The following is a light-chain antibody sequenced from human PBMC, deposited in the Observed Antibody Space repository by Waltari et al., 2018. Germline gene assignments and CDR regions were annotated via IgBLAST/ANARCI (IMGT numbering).Light chain of an antibody. V-gene: IGKV1D-16*01. J-gene: IGKJ4*01. CDR3: QQYTAYPIT. CDR2: AES. CDR1: HNIVRW. Sequence: DIQMTKSPSSLAASVGAIVTMTCRASHNIVRWLAWYQQKPQKAPNALIYAESALESGVPSRFSGSGSGTEFTLTISSLQPEDFATYFCQQYTAYPITFGGGTKVEI.